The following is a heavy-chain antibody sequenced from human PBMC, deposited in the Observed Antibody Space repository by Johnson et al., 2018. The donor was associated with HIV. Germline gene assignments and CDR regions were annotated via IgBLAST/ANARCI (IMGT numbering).Heavy chain of an antibody. D-gene: IGHD3-10*01. Sequence: MLLVESGGGVVRPGGSLRLSCAPSGFTFDDYGMSWVRQAPGKGLEWVSGINWNGGNTSYADSVKGRFTISRDNAKNSLYLQRNRLRAEDTALYYCARERSLVRGVMPGALDIWSQGTMVTVSS. V-gene: IGHV3-20*04. J-gene: IGHJ3*02. CDR2: INWNGGNT. CDR3: ARERSLVRGVMPGALDI. CDR1: GFTFDDYG.